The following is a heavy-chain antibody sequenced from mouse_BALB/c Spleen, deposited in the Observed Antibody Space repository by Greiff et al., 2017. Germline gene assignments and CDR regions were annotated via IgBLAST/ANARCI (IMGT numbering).Heavy chain of an antibody. D-gene: IGHD2-3*01. J-gene: IGHJ1*01. Sequence: VQLVESGAELVRPGTSVKVSCKASGYAFTNYLIEWVKQRPGQGLEWIGVINPGSGGTNYNEKFKGKATLTADKSSSTAYMQLSSLTSDDSAVYFCAREVYDGYYARYFDVWGAGTTVTVSS. V-gene: IGHV1-54*03. CDR1: GYAFTNYL. CDR2: INPGSGGT. CDR3: AREVYDGYYARYFDV.